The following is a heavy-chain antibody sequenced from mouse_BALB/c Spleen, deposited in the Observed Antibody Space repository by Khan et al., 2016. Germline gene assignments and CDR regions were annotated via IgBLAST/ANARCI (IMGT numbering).Heavy chain of an antibody. CDR2: INTNTGEP. J-gene: IGHJ4*01. D-gene: IGHD2-13*01. V-gene: IGHV9-3*02. CDR1: EYTFTNYG. CDR3: ARTGDYPYYAMDY. Sequence: QIQLVQSGPELKKPGETVKISCKASEYTFTNYGMNWVKQAPGKGLKWMGGINTNTGEPTNAEEFKGRFAFSLEASASTAYLQINNLKNEDSATYFCARTGDYPYYAMDYWGQGTSVTVSS.